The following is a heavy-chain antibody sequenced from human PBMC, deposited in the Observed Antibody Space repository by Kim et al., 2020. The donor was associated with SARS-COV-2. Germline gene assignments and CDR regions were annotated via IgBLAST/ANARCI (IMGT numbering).Heavy chain of an antibody. CDR1: GGTFSSYA. J-gene: IGHJ6*02. V-gene: IGHV1-69*13. Sequence: SVKVSCKASGGTFSSYAISWVRQAPGQGLEWMGGIIPIFGTANYAQKFQGRVTITADESTSTAYMELSSLRSEDTAVYYCARVQLERRTYYYYGMDVWGQGTTVTVSS. CDR2: IIPIFGTA. CDR3: ARVQLERRTYYYYGMDV. D-gene: IGHD1-1*01.